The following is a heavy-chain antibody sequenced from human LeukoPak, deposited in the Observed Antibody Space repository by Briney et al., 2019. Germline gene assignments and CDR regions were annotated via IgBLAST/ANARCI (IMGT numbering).Heavy chain of an antibody. V-gene: IGHV3-23*01. D-gene: IGHD4-11*01. CDR1: GFTFSTYA. Sequence: GGSLRLSCAVSGFTFSTYAMTWVRRAPGKGLEWVSAIGGSGGSTYYADSVKGRFTISRDNSENTLYLQMNSLRADDTAVYYCARIYNWGQGTLVTVSS. J-gene: IGHJ4*02. CDR2: IGGSGGST. CDR3: ARIYN.